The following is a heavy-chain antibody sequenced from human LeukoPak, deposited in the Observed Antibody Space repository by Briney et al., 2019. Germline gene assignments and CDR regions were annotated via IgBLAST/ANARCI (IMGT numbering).Heavy chain of an antibody. CDR1: GFSFSDYD. D-gene: IGHD3-16*01. CDR3: GRAFPPLRTSSAGDL. CDR2: ISGRSSHV. J-gene: IGHJ1*01. V-gene: IGHV3-21*01. Sequence: GGSLRLSCSASGFSFSDYDMNWVRQTPGKGLEWVSAISGRSSHVYYGESVKGRFTISRDNAKNSLYLQLDSLGVEDTAVYYCGRAFPPLRTSSAGDLWGQGTLVTVSS.